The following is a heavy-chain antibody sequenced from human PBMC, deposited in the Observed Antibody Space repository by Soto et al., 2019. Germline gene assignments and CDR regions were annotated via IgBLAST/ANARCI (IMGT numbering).Heavy chain of an antibody. D-gene: IGHD3-22*01. V-gene: IGHV3-66*01. Sequence: EVQLVESGGGLVQPGGSLRLSCAASGFTVSSKYISSVRQAPGKGLEWDSVIYSGGSTYYADSVKGRFTISRDNSKNTLYLQMNSLRAEDTAVYYCAIDPPHPYYYDSSVHPPYFQHWGQGTLVTVSS. J-gene: IGHJ1*01. CDR3: AIDPPHPYYYDSSVHPPYFQH. CDR2: IYSGGST. CDR1: GFTVSSKY.